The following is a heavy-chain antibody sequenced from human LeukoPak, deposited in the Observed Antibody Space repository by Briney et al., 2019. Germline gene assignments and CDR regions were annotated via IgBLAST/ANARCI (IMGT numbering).Heavy chain of an antibody. V-gene: IGHV3-30-3*01. Sequence: GGSLRLSCAASGFTFSSYAMHWVRQAPGKGLEWVAVISYDGSNKYYADSVKGRFTISRDNSKNTLYLQMNSLRAEDTAVYYCASSLLRFLEDWGQGTLVTVSS. CDR3: ASSLLRFLED. CDR1: GFTFSSYA. D-gene: IGHD3-3*01. J-gene: IGHJ4*02. CDR2: ISYDGSNK.